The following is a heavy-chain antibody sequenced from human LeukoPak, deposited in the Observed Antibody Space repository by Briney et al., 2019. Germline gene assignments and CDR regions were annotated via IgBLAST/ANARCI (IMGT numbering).Heavy chain of an antibody. D-gene: IGHD3-10*01. J-gene: IGHJ6*04. Sequence: ASVKVSCKASGYVFIGYYIHWIRQAPGQGLEWMGWINPNSGATNYTQKFQGRVNMTRDTSISTAYMELRSLTSDDSAIYYCARDRSKTMVRGAIPDVWGKGTTVSVSA. CDR3: ARDRSKTMVRGAIPDV. V-gene: IGHV1-2*02. CDR2: INPNSGAT. CDR1: GYVFIGYY.